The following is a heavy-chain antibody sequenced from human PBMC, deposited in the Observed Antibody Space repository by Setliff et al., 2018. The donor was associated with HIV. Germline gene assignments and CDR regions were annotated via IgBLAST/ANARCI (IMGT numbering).Heavy chain of an antibody. CDR3: ARLVEVRGAANDYFDC. V-gene: IGHV4-61*02. Sequence: SETLSLTCTLAGGSFSSATYSWIWIRQPAGKGLEYIGLIYTSGNTRYNPSLKSRPSISVGTSKNQISLKLSSVTAADTAVYYCARLVEVRGAANDYFDCWGQGTLVTVS. CDR1: GGSFSSATYS. D-gene: IGHD3-10*01. J-gene: IGHJ4*02. CDR2: IYTSGNT.